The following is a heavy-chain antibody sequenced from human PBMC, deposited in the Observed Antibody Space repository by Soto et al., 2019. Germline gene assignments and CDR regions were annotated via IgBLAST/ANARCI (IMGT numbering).Heavy chain of an antibody. CDR1: GFTFSSYW. D-gene: IGHD6-13*01. CDR3: ARDTVLAAAGHYYGMDV. CDR2: IKQDGSEK. V-gene: IGHV3-7*01. Sequence: GESLKISCAASGFTFSSYWMSWVRQAPGKGLEWVANIKQDGSEKYYVDSVKGRFTISRDNAKNSLYLQMNSLRAEDTAVYYCARDTVLAAAGHYYGMDVWGQGTTVTVSS. J-gene: IGHJ6*02.